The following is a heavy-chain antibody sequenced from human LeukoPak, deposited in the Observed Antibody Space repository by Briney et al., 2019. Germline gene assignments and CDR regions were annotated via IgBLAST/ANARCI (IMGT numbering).Heavy chain of an antibody. CDR3: AKYFVGQMAPFDY. J-gene: IGHJ4*02. D-gene: IGHD2/OR15-2a*01. Sequence: GGSLRLSCAASGFTFDDYGMSWVRQAPGKGLEWVSGINWSGRDTNYADSVKGRFTISRDSAKKSLHQQMNSLRAEDTALYYCAKYFVGQMAPFDYWGQGTLVTVSS. CDR1: GFTFDDYG. CDR2: INWSGRDT. V-gene: IGHV3-20*04.